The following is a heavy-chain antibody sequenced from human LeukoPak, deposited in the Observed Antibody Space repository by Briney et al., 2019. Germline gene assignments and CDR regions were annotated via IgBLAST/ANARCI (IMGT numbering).Heavy chain of an antibody. J-gene: IGHJ4*02. CDR1: GGSISGSSYY. CDR3: VSIAAANDY. Sequence: KASETLSLTCTVSGGSISGSSYYWSWIRQHPGKGLEWIGYIYYSGSTYYNPSLKSRVTISVDTSKNQFSLKLSSVTAADTAVYYCVSIAAANDYWGQGTLVTVSS. CDR2: IYYSGST. V-gene: IGHV4-31*03. D-gene: IGHD6-13*01.